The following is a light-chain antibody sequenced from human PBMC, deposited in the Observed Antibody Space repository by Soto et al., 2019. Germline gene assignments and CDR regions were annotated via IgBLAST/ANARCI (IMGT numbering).Light chain of an antibody. CDR1: LPVGTN. J-gene: IGKJ1*01. V-gene: IGKV3-15*01. CDR2: GAA. CDR3: QHHNNWPPGT. Sequence: VMTQSPATLSVSPGERATLACRASLPVGTNLDWYQHKPGQPPRLLIYGAATRATGIPARFSGSGSGTDFTLTISSLQSEDFAVYYCQHHNNWPPGTFGQGTRVEIK.